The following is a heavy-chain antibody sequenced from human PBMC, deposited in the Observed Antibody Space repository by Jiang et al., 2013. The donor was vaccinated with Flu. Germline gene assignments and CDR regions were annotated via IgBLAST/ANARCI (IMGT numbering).Heavy chain of an antibody. J-gene: IGHJ6*02. CDR3: AREFRWQQLAGDGMDV. Sequence: QLLESGGGVVQPGRSLRLSCAASGFTFSSYAMHWVRQAPGKGLEWVAVISYDGSNKYYADSVKGRFTISRDNSKNTLYLQMNSLRAEDTAVYYCAREFRWQQLAGDGMDVWGQGTTVTVSS. D-gene: IGHD6-13*01. CDR1: GFTFSSYA. V-gene: IGHV3-30-3*01. CDR2: ISYDGSNK.